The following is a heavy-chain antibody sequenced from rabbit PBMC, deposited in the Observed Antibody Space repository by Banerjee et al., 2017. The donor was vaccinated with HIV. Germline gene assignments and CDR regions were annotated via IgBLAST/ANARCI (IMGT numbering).Heavy chain of an antibody. CDR1: GIDFSSSGY. CDR3: VRESGYAGYGYATDTRLDL. J-gene: IGHJ3*01. CDR2: IYTSTGST. D-gene: IGHD6-1*01. Sequence: QSLEESGGGLFQPGGSLALTCKASGIDFSSSGYMCWVRQAPGKALELIACIYTSTGSTYYASWAKGRFTVSKTSSTTVTLQLTSLTAADTATYFCVRESGYAGYGYATDTRLDLWGPGT. V-gene: IGHV1S40*01.